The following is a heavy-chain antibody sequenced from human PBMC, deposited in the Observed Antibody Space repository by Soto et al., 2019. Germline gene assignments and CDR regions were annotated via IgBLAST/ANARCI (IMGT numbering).Heavy chain of an antibody. V-gene: IGHV3-74*01. D-gene: IGHD5-12*01. J-gene: IGHJ4*02. CDR2: INTDGSDT. CDR3: VRGYSGTYRVDY. CDR1: GFTFSSYW. Sequence: GGSLRLSCAVSGFTFSSYWMHWVRQVPGKGLMWVSRINTDGSDTTYADSVKGRFTISRDNAKNTLFLQMNSLRAEDTAVYYCVRGYSGTYRVDYWGQGTLVTVSS.